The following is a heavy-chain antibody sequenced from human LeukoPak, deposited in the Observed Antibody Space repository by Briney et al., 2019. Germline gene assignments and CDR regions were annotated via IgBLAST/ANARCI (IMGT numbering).Heavy chain of an antibody. CDR1: GGSFSGYY. V-gene: IGHV4-34*01. CDR3: ARSEDSVFDY. Sequence: SETLSLTCAVYGGSFSGYYWSWIRQPPGKGLEWIGEINHSGSTNYNPSLKSRVTISVDTSKNQFSLKLSSVTAADTAVYHCARSEDSVFDYWGQGTLVTVSS. D-gene: IGHD2-15*01. CDR2: INHSGST. J-gene: IGHJ4*02.